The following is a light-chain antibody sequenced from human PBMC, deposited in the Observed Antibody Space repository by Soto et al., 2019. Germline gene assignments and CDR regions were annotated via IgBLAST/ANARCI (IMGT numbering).Light chain of an antibody. V-gene: IGKV3-15*01. CDR2: GAS. CDR1: QSVSSN. CDR3: QQYNNWPPWT. Sequence: EIVMTQSPGTLSVSPGERATLSCRASQSVSSNLAWYQQKPGQAPRLLIYGASTRATGIPVRFSGSGSGTEFTLTISSLQSEDFAVYYCQQYNNWPPWTFGQGTKVEIK. J-gene: IGKJ1*01.